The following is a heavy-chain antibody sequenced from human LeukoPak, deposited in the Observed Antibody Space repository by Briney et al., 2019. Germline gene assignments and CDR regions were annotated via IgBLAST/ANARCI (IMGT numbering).Heavy chain of an antibody. CDR3: ARAARNSSGWSLVYGMDV. V-gene: IGHV4-34*01. CDR2: INHSGST. CDR1: GGSFSGYY. Sequence: SETLSLTCAVYGGSFSGYYWSWIRQPPGKGLEWIGEINHSGSTNYNPSLKSRVTISVDTSKNQFSLKLSSVTAADTAVYYCARAARNSSGWSLVYGMDVWGKGTTVTVSS. D-gene: IGHD6-19*01. J-gene: IGHJ6*04.